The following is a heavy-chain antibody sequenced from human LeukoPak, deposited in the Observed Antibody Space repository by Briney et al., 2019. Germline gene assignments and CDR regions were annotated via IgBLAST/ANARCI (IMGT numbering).Heavy chain of an antibody. D-gene: IGHD3-22*01. CDR2: INHSGST. Sequence: SETLSLTCAVYGGSFSGYYWSWIRQPPGKGLEWIGEINHSGSTNYNPSLKSRVTISVDTSKNQFSLKLSSVTAADTAVYYCARAPTYYYDSSGYYDYWGQGTLVTVSS. V-gene: IGHV4-34*01. J-gene: IGHJ4*02. CDR1: GGSFSGYY. CDR3: ARAPTYYYDSSGYYDY.